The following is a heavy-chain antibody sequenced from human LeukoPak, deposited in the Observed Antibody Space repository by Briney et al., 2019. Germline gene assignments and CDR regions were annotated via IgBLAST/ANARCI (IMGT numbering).Heavy chain of an antibody. CDR3: ARHSMLSSTYFGVSDI. V-gene: IGHV4-4*07. CDR1: GSISSYY. J-gene: IGHJ3*02. D-gene: IGHD6-13*01. Sequence: SETLSLTCTVSGSISSYYWNWIRQPAGRGLEWIGRIFTGGFINYNPSLSSRVTVSLDTSKNQVSLKLTSVTAADTAVYYCARHSMLSSTYFGVSDIWGQGTTVTVSS. CDR2: IFTGGFI.